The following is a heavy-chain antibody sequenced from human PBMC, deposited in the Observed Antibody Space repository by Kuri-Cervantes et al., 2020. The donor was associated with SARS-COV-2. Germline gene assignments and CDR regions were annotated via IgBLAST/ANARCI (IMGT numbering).Heavy chain of an antibody. J-gene: IGHJ6*02. CDR2: IYYSGST. CDR1: GGSISSYY. D-gene: IGHD6-19*01. Sequence: GSLRLSCTVSGGSISSYYWSWIRQPPGKGLEWIGYIYYSGSTNYNPSLKSRVTMSVDTSKNQFSLKLTSVTAADTAVYYCARRSAGYSSGWYRGWGMDVWGQGTTVTVSS. V-gene: IGHV4-59*12. CDR3: ARRSAGYSSGWYRGWGMDV.